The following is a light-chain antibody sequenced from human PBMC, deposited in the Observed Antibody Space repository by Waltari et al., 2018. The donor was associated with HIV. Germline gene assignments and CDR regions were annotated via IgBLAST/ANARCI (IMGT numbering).Light chain of an antibody. V-gene: IGLV4-69*01. CDR1: SGHSNYA. CDR2: LNSDGSH. CDR3: QTWGTGTWV. Sequence: QLVLTQSPSASASLGASVKLTCTLTSGHSNYAIAWHQQQPEKGPRYLMNLNSDGSHNKGDGIPVRFSGSSAGAERYLTISSRQSEDEADYYCQTWGTGTWVFGGGTKLTVL. J-gene: IGLJ3*02.